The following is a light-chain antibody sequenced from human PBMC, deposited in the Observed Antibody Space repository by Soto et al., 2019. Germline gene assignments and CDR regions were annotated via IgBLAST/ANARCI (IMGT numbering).Light chain of an antibody. CDR3: QQYNRYSYT. V-gene: IGKV1-5*03. CDR1: QSISSW. J-gene: IGKJ2*01. CDR2: KAS. Sequence: DIQMTQSPSTLSASVGDRVTITCRASQSISSWLAWYQQKPGKAPKLLIYKASSLESGVTSRFSGSGSGTEFTLTISSLQPDDFATYYCQQYNRYSYTFGQGTKLEIK.